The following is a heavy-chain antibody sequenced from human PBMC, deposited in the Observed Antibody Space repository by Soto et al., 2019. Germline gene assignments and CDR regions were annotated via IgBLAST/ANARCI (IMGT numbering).Heavy chain of an antibody. J-gene: IGHJ4*02. CDR2: INPNSGGT. V-gene: IGHV1-2*02. D-gene: IGHD3-10*01. CDR3: ARAPTYYYGSGSYSVGY. Sequence: ASVKVSCKASGYTFTGYYMHWVRQAPGQGLEWMGWINPNSGGTNYAQKFQGRVTMTRDTSISTAYMELSRLRSDDTAVYYCARAPTYYYGSGSYSVGYWGQGTLVTVS. CDR1: GYTFTGYY.